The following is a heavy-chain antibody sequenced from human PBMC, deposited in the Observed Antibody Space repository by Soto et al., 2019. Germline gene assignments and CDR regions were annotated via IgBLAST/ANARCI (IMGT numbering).Heavy chain of an antibody. V-gene: IGHV4-39*01. CDR1: GGSISSSSYY. D-gene: IGHD3-10*01. J-gene: IGHJ4*02. CDR3: ARYGYGSGSYYFDY. Sequence: SETLSLTCTVSGGSISSSSYYWGWIRQPPGKGLEWIGSIYYSGSTYYNPSLKSRVTISVDTSKNQFSLKLSSVTAADTAVYYCARYGYGSGSYYFDYWGQGTLVTVSS. CDR2: IYYSGST.